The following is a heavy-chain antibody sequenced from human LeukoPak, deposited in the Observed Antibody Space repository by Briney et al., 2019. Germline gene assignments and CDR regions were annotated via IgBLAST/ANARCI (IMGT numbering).Heavy chain of an antibody. J-gene: IGHJ4*02. V-gene: IGHV3-23*01. D-gene: IGHD5-12*01. CDR1: GFTFSSYA. Sequence: PGGSLRLSCAASGFTFSSYAMSWVRQAPGKGLEWVSAISGSGGSTYYADSVKGRFTISRDNAKNSLYLQMNSLRAEDTAVYYCARGSGYERYFDYWGQGTLVTVSS. CDR2: ISGSGGST. CDR3: ARGSGYERYFDY.